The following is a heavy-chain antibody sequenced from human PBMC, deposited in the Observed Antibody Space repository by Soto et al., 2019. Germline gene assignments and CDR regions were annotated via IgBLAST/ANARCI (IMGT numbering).Heavy chain of an antibody. CDR1: GFTFRSYS. V-gene: IGHV3-21*01. Sequence: DVQLVESGGGLVEPGGSLRLSCAASGFTFRSYSMNWVRQAPGKGLEWVSSISGGSSYIYYADSVKGRFTIFRDNAKSSLYLQMDSLRGEDTALYYCARDTRSSSSEGYYYYYMDVWGKGTTVTVSS. CDR2: ISGGSSYI. D-gene: IGHD6-6*01. CDR3: ARDTRSSSSEGYYYYYMDV. J-gene: IGHJ6*03.